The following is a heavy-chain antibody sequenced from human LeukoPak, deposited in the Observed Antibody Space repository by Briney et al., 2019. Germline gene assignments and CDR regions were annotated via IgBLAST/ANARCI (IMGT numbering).Heavy chain of an antibody. CDR2: INPSGGST. CDR3: ARERPTIAARPSNWFDP. V-gene: IGHV1-46*01. Sequence: ASVKVSCKASGYTFINYYIHWVRQAPGQGLEWVGIINPSGGSTSYAQKFQGRVTMTRDTSTSTVYMELSSLRSEDTAVYYCARERPTIAARPSNWFDPWGQGTLVTVSS. D-gene: IGHD6-6*01. CDR1: GYTFINYY. J-gene: IGHJ5*02.